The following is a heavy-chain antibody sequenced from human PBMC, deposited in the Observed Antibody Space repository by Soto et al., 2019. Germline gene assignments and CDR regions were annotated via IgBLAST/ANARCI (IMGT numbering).Heavy chain of an antibody. Sequence: GGSLRLSCAASGFTFTRYSMNWVRQAPGKGLEWVSSISSTTNYIYYADSMKGRFTISRDNAKNSLYLQMNSLRAEDTAVYYCAKDLRGYSGYDLDYWGQGTLVTVSS. CDR2: ISSTTNYI. CDR1: GFTFTRYS. J-gene: IGHJ4*02. CDR3: AKDLRGYSGYDLDY. D-gene: IGHD5-12*01. V-gene: IGHV3-21*01.